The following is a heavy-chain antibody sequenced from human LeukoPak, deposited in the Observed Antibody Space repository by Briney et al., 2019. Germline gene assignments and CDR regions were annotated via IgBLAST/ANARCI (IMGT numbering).Heavy chain of an antibody. CDR3: ARDWYYDYVWGSYRPSFDY. V-gene: IGHV1-18*01. D-gene: IGHD3-16*02. J-gene: IGHJ4*02. Sequence: ASVKVSCTASGYTFTSYGISWVRQAPGQGLEWMGWISAYNGNTNYAQKLQGRVTMTTDTSTSTAYMELRSLRSDDTAVYYCARDWYYDYVWGSYRPSFDYWGQGTLVTVSS. CDR1: GYTFTSYG. CDR2: ISAYNGNT.